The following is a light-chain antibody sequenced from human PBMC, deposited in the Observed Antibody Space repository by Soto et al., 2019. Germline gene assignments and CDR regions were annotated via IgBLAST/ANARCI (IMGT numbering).Light chain of an antibody. CDR2: GAS. CDR1: QSVSSSY. V-gene: IGKV3-20*01. CDR3: QQFDTSPYT. J-gene: IGKJ2*01. Sequence: EIVLTQSPGTLSLSPGERATLSCRASQSVSSSYLAWYQQKPGQAPRLLIYGASRRASGIPDRFSGSGSGTDFTLTINRLGTEASAVYYCQQFDTSPYTFGQGTKLEIK.